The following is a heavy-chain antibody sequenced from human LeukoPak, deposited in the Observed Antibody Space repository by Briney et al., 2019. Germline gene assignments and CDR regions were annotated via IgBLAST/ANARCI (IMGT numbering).Heavy chain of an antibody. CDR1: GGSISSYY. J-gene: IGHJ5*02. V-gene: IGHV4-4*07. Sequence: SETLSLTCTVSGGSISSYYWSWIRQPAGKGLEWIGRMYTSGNTNYNPSLKSRATISVDTSKNQFSLELSSVTAADTAVYYCARERLATVRGVIPKEAWGWFDPWGQGTLVTVSS. CDR2: MYTSGNT. CDR3: ARERLATVRGVIPKEAWGWFDP. D-gene: IGHD3-10*01.